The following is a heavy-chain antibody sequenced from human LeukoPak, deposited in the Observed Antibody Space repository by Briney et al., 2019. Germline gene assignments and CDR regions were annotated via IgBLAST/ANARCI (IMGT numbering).Heavy chain of an antibody. CDR2: IYNSGST. V-gene: IGHV4-34*01. Sequence: SETLSLTCAVYGGSFSGYYWSWIRQPPGKGLEWIGEIYNSGSTIYNPSLKSRVTISVDTSKNQFSLNLISVTAADTAVYYCVRAYDYWGQGTLVTVSS. CDR1: GGSFSGYY. J-gene: IGHJ4*02. CDR3: VRAYDY.